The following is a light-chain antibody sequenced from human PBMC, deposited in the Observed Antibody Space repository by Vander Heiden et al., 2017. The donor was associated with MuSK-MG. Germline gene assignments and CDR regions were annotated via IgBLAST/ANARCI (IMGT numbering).Light chain of an antibody. Sequence: QSALTQPPSASGSPGQSVTLSCTGTSSDVGAYNFVSWYQQHPGKAPKLIIYEVSARPSGVPDRFSGSKSGNTASLTVSGLQADDDADYYCSSYAGSNTVIFGGGTKLTV. CDR2: EVS. CDR1: SSDVGAYNF. V-gene: IGLV2-8*01. CDR3: SSYAGSNTVI. J-gene: IGLJ2*01.